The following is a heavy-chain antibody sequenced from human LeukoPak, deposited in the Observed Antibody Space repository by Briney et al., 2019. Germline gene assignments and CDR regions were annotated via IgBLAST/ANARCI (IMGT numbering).Heavy chain of an antibody. CDR2: INTNTGKP. CDR3: ARGSKQGVSYTDGPMVRGVINLDY. CDR1: GYTFSSYA. Sequence: DSVKVSCKASGYTFSSYAMNWVRQAPGQGLEWMGWINTNTGKPTYAQGFTGRFVFSLDTSVSSTAFLLISNLKADDTAMYYCARGSKQGVSYTDGPMVRGVINLDYWGQGILVTVSS. J-gene: IGHJ4*02. D-gene: IGHD3-10*01. V-gene: IGHV7-4-1*02.